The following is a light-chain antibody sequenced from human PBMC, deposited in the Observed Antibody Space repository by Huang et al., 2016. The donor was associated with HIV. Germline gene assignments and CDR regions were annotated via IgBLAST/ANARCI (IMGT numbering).Light chain of an antibody. CDR1: QSLLYSLNNKNY. V-gene: IGKV4-1*01. CDR2: WAS. CDR3: QQYYQNPQT. Sequence: DIVMTQSPDSLSVSPGERSTIDCKSSQSLLYSLNNKNYLAWFQQKSGRPPKLLLYWASTRESGIPERFSGSWSWTYFTLTINNLQPEDVATYYCQQYYQNPQTFGQGT. J-gene: IGKJ5*01.